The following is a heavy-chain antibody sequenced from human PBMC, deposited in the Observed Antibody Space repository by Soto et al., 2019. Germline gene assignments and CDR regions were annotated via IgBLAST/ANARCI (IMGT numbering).Heavy chain of an antibody. CDR3: ARGPTDYYDNSGDYSLDY. D-gene: IGHD3-22*01. V-gene: IGHV1-18*01. J-gene: IGHJ4*02. Sequence: QVQLVQSGAEVKEPGASVKVSCKASGYTFITYGMSWVRQAPGQGLDWMGWISTYNGDTKYEDRLQGRVAMTTDTTTGTAYMELRSLRSDDTAVYYCARGPTDYYDNSGDYSLDYWGQGTLVTVSS. CDR1: GYTFITYG. CDR2: ISTYNGDT.